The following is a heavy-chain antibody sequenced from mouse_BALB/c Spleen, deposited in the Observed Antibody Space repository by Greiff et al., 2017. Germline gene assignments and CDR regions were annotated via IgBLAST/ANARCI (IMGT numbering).Heavy chain of an antibody. CDR2: INPDSSTI. CDR1: GFDFSRYW. V-gene: IGHV4-1*02. D-gene: IGHD1-2*01. CDR3: ATLISYYAMDY. Sequence: EVQGVESGGGLVQPGGSLKLSCAASGFDFSRYWMSWVRQAPGKGLEWIGEINPDSSTINYTPSLKDKFIISRDNAKNTLYLQMSKVRSEDTALYYCATLISYYAMDYWGQGTSVTVSS. J-gene: IGHJ4*01.